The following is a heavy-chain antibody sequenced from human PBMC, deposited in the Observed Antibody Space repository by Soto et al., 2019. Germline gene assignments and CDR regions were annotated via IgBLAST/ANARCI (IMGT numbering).Heavy chain of an antibody. D-gene: IGHD1-26*01. V-gene: IGHV3-11*01. CDR3: ASQLQGSRRKNYFHF. CDR2: ISATGETI. J-gene: IGHJ4*02. CDR1: GFNFSDFY. Sequence: QVQLVESGGALVKPGGSLRLSCAASGFNFSDFYISWIRQAPGKGLEWVSFISATGETIYYAESVKGRFTISRDNAQNPLDLQMNSLRDEDTAIYYCASQLQGSRRKNYFHFWGQGTLVTVSS.